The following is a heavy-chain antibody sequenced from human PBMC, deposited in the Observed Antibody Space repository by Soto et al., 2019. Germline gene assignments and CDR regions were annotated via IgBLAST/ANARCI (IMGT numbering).Heavy chain of an antibody. Sequence: QVQLQESGPGLVKPSQTLSLTCTVSGGSISSGDYYWSWIRQPPGKGLEWIGYIYYSGSTYYNPSLKTRVTVAVDTSKNQFSLKLSSVTAADTAVYYCARTMIVSNSDAFDIWGQGTMVTVSS. V-gene: IGHV4-30-4*01. CDR1: GGSISSGDYY. D-gene: IGHD3-22*01. CDR2: IYYSGST. CDR3: ARTMIVSNSDAFDI. J-gene: IGHJ3*02.